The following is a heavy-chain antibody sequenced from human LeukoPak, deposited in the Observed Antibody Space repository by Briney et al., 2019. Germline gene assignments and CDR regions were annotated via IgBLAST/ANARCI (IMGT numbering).Heavy chain of an antibody. CDR1: GFTFSSYG. V-gene: IGHV3-33*01. CDR2: IWYDGSNK. Sequence: GGSLRLSCAASGFTFSSYGMHWVRQAPGKGLEWVAVIWYDGSNKYYADSVKGRFTISRDNSKNTLYLQMNSLRAEDMAVYYCARDPRIAAADLFDYWGQGTLVTVSS. D-gene: IGHD6-13*01. CDR3: ARDPRIAAADLFDY. J-gene: IGHJ4*02.